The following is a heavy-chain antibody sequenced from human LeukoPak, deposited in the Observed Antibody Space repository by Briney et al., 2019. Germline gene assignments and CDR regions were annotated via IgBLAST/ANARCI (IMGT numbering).Heavy chain of an antibody. J-gene: IGHJ4*02. CDR2: IYYSGST. Sequence: SQTLSLTCTVSGGSISSSNYWWSWIRQHPGKGPEWIGYIYYSGSTYYNPSLKSRASLSVDTSKNQFSLKLSSVTAADTAVYYCAISDGYCSSTTCYNPFDYWGQGTLVTVSS. D-gene: IGHD2-2*02. V-gene: IGHV4-31*03. CDR3: AISDGYCSSTTCYNPFDY. CDR1: GGSISSSNYW.